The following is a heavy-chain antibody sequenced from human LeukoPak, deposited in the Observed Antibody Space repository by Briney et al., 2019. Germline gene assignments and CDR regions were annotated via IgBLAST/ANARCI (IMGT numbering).Heavy chain of an antibody. V-gene: IGHV7-4-1*02. CDR2: INTNTGNP. J-gene: IGHJ5*02. D-gene: IGHD3-22*01. Sequence: GASVKVSCKASGYTVTSYAMNWVRQAPGQGLEWMGWINTNTGNPTYAQGFTGRFVFSLDTSVSTAYLQISSLKAEDTAVYYCVRDPYYYDSSGYYWGYNWFDPWGQGTLVTVSS. CDR1: GYTVTSYA. CDR3: VRDPYYYDSSGYYWGYNWFDP.